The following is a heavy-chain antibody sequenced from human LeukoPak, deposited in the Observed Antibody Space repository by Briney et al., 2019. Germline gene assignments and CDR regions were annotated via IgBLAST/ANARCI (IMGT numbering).Heavy chain of an antibody. Sequence: GGSLRLSCTASGFTFGDYAMSWFRQAPGKGLEWVGFIRSKAYGGTTEYAASVKGRFTISRDDSKSIAYLQMNSLKTEDTAVYYCTRVDVSTFSNDAFDIWGQGTMVTVSS. J-gene: IGHJ3*02. CDR3: TRVDVSTFSNDAFDI. V-gene: IGHV3-49*03. D-gene: IGHD4-11*01. CDR2: IRSKAYGGTT. CDR1: GFTFGDYA.